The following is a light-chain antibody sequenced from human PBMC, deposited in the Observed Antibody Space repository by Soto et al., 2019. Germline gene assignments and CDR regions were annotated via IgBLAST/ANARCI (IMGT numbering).Light chain of an antibody. CDR1: QSIDTW. Sequence: DIQMTQSPSTLSASVGDRVTITCRASQSIDTWLAWYQQKPGEVPKVLIYKVSNLQRGVPSRFSGSGSGTEFTLTISGLQHDDFATYYCQHYKFFPWTFGQGTKVDIK. CDR3: QHYKFFPWT. CDR2: KVS. V-gene: IGKV1-5*03. J-gene: IGKJ1*01.